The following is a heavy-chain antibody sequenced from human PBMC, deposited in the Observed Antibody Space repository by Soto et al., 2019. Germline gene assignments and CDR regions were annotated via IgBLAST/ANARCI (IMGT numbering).Heavy chain of an antibody. Sequence: GGALRLSCAVSVFTFSNYAMSWVRQAPGKGLEWVSGIGGGGDDTYYADSVKGRFIISRDNSKSTLSLRLNGLRAEDTAVYYCARGHNLGGSTFDIWGQGTSVTVSS. CDR2: IGGGGDDT. CDR3: ARGHNLGGSTFDI. J-gene: IGHJ3*02. D-gene: IGHD3-16*01. CDR1: VFTFSNYA. V-gene: IGHV3-23*01.